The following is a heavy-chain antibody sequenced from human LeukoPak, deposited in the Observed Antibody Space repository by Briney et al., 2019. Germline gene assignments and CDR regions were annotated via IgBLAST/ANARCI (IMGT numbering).Heavy chain of an antibody. J-gene: IGHJ5*02. D-gene: IGHD5-18*01. CDR1: GYTFTSNY. CDR3: ARGIDTATYNNWFDP. V-gene: IGHV1-46*01. CDR2: INPSGGST. Sequence: DSVKVSCKASGYTFTSNYMHWVRQAPRQGREWMGIINPSGGSTSYAQKFQGRVTMTRDTSTSTVYMELSSLRSEDTAVYYCARGIDTATYNNWFDPWGQGTLVTVSS.